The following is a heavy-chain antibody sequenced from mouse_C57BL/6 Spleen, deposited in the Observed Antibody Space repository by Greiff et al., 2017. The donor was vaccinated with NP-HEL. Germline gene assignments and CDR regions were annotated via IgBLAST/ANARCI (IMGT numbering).Heavy chain of an antibody. D-gene: IGHD1-1*01. CDR3: ARRGAYYYGSSYRYAMDY. J-gene: IGHJ4*01. CDR1: GFSLTSYG. V-gene: IGHV2-2*01. Sequence: QVQLQQSGPGLVQPSQSLSITCTVSGFSLTSYGVHWVRQSPGKGLEWLGVIWSGGSTDYNAAFISRLSISKDNSKSQVFFKMNSLQADDTAIYYCARRGAYYYGSSYRYAMDYWGQGTSVTVSS. CDR2: IWSGGST.